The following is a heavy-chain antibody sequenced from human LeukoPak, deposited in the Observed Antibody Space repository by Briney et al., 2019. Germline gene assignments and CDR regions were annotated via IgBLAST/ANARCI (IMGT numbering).Heavy chain of an antibody. CDR3: ARAPVYDYYYMDV. V-gene: IGHV3-9*01. D-gene: IGHD1-14*01. CDR1: GFTFDDYA. J-gene: IGHJ6*03. Sequence: GGSLRLSCAASGFTFDDYAMHWVRQAPGKGLEWVSGISWNSGSIGYGDSVKGRFTISRDNSKNTLYLQMNSLRAEDTAVYYCARAPVYDYYYMDVWGKGTTVTVSS. CDR2: ISWNSGSI.